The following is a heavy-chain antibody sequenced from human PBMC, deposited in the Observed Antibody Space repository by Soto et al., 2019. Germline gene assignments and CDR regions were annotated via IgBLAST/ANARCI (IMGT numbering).Heavy chain of an antibody. J-gene: IGHJ4*02. CDR1: GFTFSSYA. CDR3: AKALYITIFGVLKYYFDY. Sequence: GGSLRLSCAASGFTFSSYAMSWFRQAPGKGLEWVSAISGSGGSTYYADSVKGRFTISRDNSKNTLYLQMNSLRAEDTAVYYCAKALYITIFGVLKYYFDYWGQGTLVAV. D-gene: IGHD3-3*01. CDR2: ISGSGGST. V-gene: IGHV3-23*01.